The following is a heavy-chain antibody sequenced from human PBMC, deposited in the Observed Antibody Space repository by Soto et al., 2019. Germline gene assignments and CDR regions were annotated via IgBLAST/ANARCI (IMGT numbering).Heavy chain of an antibody. CDR3: ARDKITGLFDY. CDR2: IYYTGST. D-gene: IGHD2-8*02. J-gene: IGHJ4*02. CDR1: GGSISSYY. Sequence: SETLSLTCTVSGGSISSYYWSWIRQPPGKGLEWIVYIYYTGSTIYNPSLTSRVTVSLDTSKNQFSLTLNSVTAADTAVYHCARDKITGLFDYWGQGTLVTVSS. V-gene: IGHV4-59*01.